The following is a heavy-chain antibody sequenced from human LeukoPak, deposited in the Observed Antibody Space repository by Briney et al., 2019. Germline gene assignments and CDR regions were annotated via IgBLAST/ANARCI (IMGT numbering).Heavy chain of an antibody. V-gene: IGHV1-2*02. J-gene: IGHJ5*02. Sequence: ASVKVSCKASGYTFTGYYMHWVRQAPGQGLEWMGWINPNSGGTNYAQKFQGRVTMTRDTSISTAYMELSRLRSDDTAVYYCARGRRTYYYDSSGYYYRSGWFDPWGQGTLVTVSS. CDR3: ARGRRTYYYDSSGYYYRSGWFDP. CDR1: GYTFTGYY. CDR2: INPNSGGT. D-gene: IGHD3-22*01.